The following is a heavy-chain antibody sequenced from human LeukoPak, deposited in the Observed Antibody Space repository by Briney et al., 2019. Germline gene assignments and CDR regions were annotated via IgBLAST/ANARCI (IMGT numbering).Heavy chain of an antibody. D-gene: IGHD2-21*01. CDR1: GFTLSNYA. Sequence: GGSLRLSCAASGFTLSNYAMSWVRQAPGKGLEWVSATTRAADKTYYADSVEGRFTISRDNSKNTLYLQMNSLRAEDTAVYYCARSVVVGRVFPGLDYWGQGTLVTVSS. CDR2: TTRAADKT. V-gene: IGHV3-23*01. CDR3: ARSVVVGRVFPGLDY. J-gene: IGHJ4*02.